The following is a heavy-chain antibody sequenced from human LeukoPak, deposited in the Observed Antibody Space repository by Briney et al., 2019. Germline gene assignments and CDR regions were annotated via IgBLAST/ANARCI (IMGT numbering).Heavy chain of an antibody. Sequence: ASVKVSCKASGYTFTGYYMHWVRQAPGQGLEWMGWINPNSGDTKYAQKFQGRVTMTRDTSISTAYMELSRLRSDDTAVYYCATQRASYVWGTDLDYWGQGTLVTVSS. CDR3: ATQRASYVWGTDLDY. J-gene: IGHJ4*02. CDR2: INPNSGDT. CDR1: GYTFTGYY. V-gene: IGHV1-2*02. D-gene: IGHD3-16*01.